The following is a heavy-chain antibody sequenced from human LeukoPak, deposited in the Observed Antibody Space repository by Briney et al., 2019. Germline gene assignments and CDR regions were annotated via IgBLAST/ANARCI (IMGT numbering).Heavy chain of an antibody. V-gene: IGHV3-21*01. CDR2: ISSSSSYI. CDR3: AGRDGYNSPEYYFDY. D-gene: IGHD5-24*01. CDR1: GFTFSSYS. Sequence: GGSLRLSCAASGFTFSSYSMNWVRQAAGKGREWVSSISSSSSYIYYADSVKGRFTISRDNAKTTLYLQMNSLRAEDTAVYYCAGRDGYNSPEYYFDYWGQGTLVTVSS. J-gene: IGHJ4*02.